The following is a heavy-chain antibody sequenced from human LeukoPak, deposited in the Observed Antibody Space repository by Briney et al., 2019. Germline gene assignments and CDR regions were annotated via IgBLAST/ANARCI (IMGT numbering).Heavy chain of an antibody. Sequence: ASVKVSCKVSGYTLTELSMHWVRQAPGKGLEWMGGFDPEDGETIYAQKFQGRVTMTEDTSTDTAYMELSSLRSEDTAVYYCATVQCRTSCYTFDYWGQGTLAAVSS. CDR2: FDPEDGET. CDR3: ATVQCRTSCYTFDY. CDR1: GYTLTELS. V-gene: IGHV1-24*01. J-gene: IGHJ4*02. D-gene: IGHD2-2*02.